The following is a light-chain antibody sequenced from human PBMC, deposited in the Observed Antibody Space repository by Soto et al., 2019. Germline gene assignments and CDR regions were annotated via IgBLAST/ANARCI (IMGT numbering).Light chain of an antibody. CDR3: QHYNSYSEA. CDR2: KAS. J-gene: IGKJ1*01. V-gene: IGKV1-5*03. Sequence: DIQMTQSASSLSASVEDRVTITCRASQSISSWLAWYQQKPGKAPKLLIYKASTLKSGVPSRFSGSGSGTEFTLTISSLQPDDFATYYCQHYNSYSEAFGQGTKVDI. CDR1: QSISSW.